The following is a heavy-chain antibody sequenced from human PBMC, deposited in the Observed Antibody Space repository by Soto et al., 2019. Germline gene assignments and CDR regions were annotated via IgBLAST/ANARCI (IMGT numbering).Heavy chain of an antibody. CDR2: INSYTGVT. CDR3: AGDHGNCWPFDQ. CDR1: GDISPRSG. J-gene: IGHJ4*02. Sequence: QVQLVQSGPEVKKPGAFVKVSCKASGDISPRSGLSWVRQAPGQGLEWLGWINSYTGVTNYAQSLQGRVTLTTDASTSTAYMEVMSLRFDDTDVYDWAGDHGNCWPFDQWGQGTLVTVSS. V-gene: IGHV1-18*01. D-gene: IGHD2-21*02.